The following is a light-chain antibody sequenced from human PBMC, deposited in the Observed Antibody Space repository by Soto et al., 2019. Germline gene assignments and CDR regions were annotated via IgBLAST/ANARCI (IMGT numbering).Light chain of an antibody. CDR1: QSISTW. V-gene: IGKV1-5*03. CDR3: QQYNTYPLT. Sequence: DIQMTQSPSTLSASVGDRVTITCRASQSISTWLAWYQQKPGKAHKLLIYKASSLEAGVPSRFSGSGSGTEFNVTISSLQPDDFATYYCQQYNTYPLTFGGGTTVDIK. CDR2: KAS. J-gene: IGKJ4*01.